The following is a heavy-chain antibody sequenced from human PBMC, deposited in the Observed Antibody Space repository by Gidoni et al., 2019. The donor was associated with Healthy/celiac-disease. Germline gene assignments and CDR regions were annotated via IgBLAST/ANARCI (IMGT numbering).Heavy chain of an antibody. V-gene: IGHV3-23*01. CDR2: IIGRGGRK. Sequence: EVQLLESGGGLVQPGVSLRLSCAASGFTFSSYAMSWGRQAPGKGLELVSAIIGRGGRKYYADSVKGRFTISRDNSKNKLYLQMNSLRAEDTAVDYCAKDNYDSSGSVDYWGQGTLVTVSS. J-gene: IGHJ4*02. CDR3: AKDNYDSSGSVDY. D-gene: IGHD3-22*01. CDR1: GFTFSSYA.